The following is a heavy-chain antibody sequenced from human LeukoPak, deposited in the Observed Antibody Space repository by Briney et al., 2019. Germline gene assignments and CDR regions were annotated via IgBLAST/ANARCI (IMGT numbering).Heavy chain of an antibody. CDR1: GGSISSSSYY. D-gene: IGHD1-26*01. Sequence: SETLSLTCTVSGGSISSSSYYWGWIRQPPGKGLEWIGSIYYSGSTYYNPSLKSRVTISVDTSKNQFSLKLSSVTAADTAVYYCARLGLSGSYEPAPFDYWGQGTLVTVSS. CDR2: IYYSGST. CDR3: ARLGLSGSYEPAPFDY. J-gene: IGHJ4*02. V-gene: IGHV4-39*01.